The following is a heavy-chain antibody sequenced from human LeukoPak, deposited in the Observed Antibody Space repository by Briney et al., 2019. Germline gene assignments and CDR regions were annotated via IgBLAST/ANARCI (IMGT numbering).Heavy chain of an antibody. CDR2: ISAYNGNT. V-gene: IGHV1-18*01. Sequence: ASVKVTCKASGYTFSSYGITWVRQAPGQGLEWLGWISAYNGNTNYAQKLQGRVTLTTDTSTSTAYMELRSLRSDDTAVYYCARDLLPAAVAIGGYWGQGTLVTVSS. J-gene: IGHJ4*02. D-gene: IGHD2-2*01. CDR3: ARDLLPAAVAIGGY. CDR1: GYTFSSYG.